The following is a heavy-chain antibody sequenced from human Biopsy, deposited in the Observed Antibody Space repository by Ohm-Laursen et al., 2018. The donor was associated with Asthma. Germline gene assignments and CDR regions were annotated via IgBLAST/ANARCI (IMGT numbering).Heavy chain of an antibody. J-gene: IGHJ6*02. Sequence: ASVKVSCKAYGDSFSNYAISWARQAPGQGLEWMGGLIPVLGTPDHAQMFEGRVTITADESTSTAYMELSSLSSEDTAVYYCAGGYSGSYRIVYYYSGLEVWGQGTPVTVSS. D-gene: IGHD5-12*01. V-gene: IGHV1-69*13. CDR2: LIPVLGTP. CDR3: AGGYSGSYRIVYYYSGLEV. CDR1: GDSFSNYA.